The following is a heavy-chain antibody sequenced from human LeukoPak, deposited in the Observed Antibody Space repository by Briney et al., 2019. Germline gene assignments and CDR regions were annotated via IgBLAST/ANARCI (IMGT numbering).Heavy chain of an antibody. CDR2: ISGSGGCT. CDR1: GFTFSSYA. D-gene: IGHD2-2*01. CDR3: AKVQAVVVPAAFYYYYYGMDV. V-gene: IGHV3-23*01. J-gene: IGHJ6*02. Sequence: GGSLRLSCAASGFTFSSYAMSWVRQAPGKGLEWVSAISGSGGCTYYADSVKGRFTISRDNSKNTLYLQMNSLRAEDTAVYYCAKVQAVVVPAAFYYYYYGMDVWGQGTTVTVSS.